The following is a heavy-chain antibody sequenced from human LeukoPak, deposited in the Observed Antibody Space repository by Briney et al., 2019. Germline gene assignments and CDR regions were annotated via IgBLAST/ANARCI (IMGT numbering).Heavy chain of an antibody. V-gene: IGHV3-23*01. D-gene: IGHD3-16*02. CDR2: ISGIGGSP. J-gene: IGHJ4*02. CDR1: GFTFSSYA. Sequence: GGSLRLSCAASGFTFSSYAMSWVRPAPGKGLEWVSSISGIGGSPYYAGSVKGRFSSSRDNSKNTLYLQINSLRAEDTAVYYCARESSTSYYDYVWGSYRLYFDYWGQGTLVTVSS. CDR3: ARESSTSYYDYVWGSYRLYFDY.